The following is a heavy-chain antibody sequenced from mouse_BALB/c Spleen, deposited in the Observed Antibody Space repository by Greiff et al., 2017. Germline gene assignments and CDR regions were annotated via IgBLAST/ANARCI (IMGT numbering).Heavy chain of an antibody. CDR2: IRNKANGYTT. CDR3: ARDRGYFDY. J-gene: IGHJ2*01. Sequence: EVKLMESGGGLVQPGGSLRLSCATSGFTFTDYYMSWVRQPPGKALEWLGFIRNKANGYTTEYSASVKGRFTISRDNSQSILYLQMNTLRAEDSATYYCARDRGYFDYWGQGTTRTVSS. CDR1: GFTFTDYY. V-gene: IGHV7-3*02.